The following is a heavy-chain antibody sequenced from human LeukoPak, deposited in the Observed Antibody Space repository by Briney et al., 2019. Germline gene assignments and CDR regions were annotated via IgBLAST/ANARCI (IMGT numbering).Heavy chain of an antibody. J-gene: IGHJ4*02. CDR2: IIPILGIA. D-gene: IGHD3-9*01. Sequence: SVKVSCKASGGTFSSYAISWVRQAPGQGLEWMGRIIPILGIANYAQKFQGRVTFTADKSTSTAYMELSSLRSEDTAVYYCARDRNYDILTGFAIDYWGQGTLVTVSS. CDR1: GGTFSSYA. CDR3: ARDRNYDILTGFAIDY. V-gene: IGHV1-69*04.